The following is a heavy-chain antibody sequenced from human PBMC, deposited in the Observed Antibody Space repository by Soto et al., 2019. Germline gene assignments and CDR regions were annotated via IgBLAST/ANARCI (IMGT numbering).Heavy chain of an antibody. D-gene: IGHD2-15*01. V-gene: IGHV1-69*02. CDR1: GGTFSSYT. CDR3: ATDDRGYCSGCSCYGGSGEYFKH. J-gene: IGHJ1*01. CDR2: IIPILGIA. Sequence: SVKVSCKASGGTFSSYTISWVRQAPGQGLEWMGRIIPILGIANYAQKFQGRVTITADKSTSTAYMELSSLRSEDTAVYYCATDDRGYCSGCSCYGGSGEYFKHWGQGTLVTVSS.